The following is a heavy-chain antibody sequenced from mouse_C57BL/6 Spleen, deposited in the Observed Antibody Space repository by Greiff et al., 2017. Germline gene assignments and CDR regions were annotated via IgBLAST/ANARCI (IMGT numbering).Heavy chain of an antibody. CDR1: GYAFTNYL. CDR3: ARDGLLGDY. J-gene: IGHJ4*01. V-gene: IGHV1-54*01. D-gene: IGHD2-1*01. CDR2: INPGSGGT. Sequence: QVQLKQSGAELVRPGTSVKVSCKASGYAFTNYLIEWVKQRPGQGLEWIGVINPGSGGTNYNEKFKGKATLTADKSSSTAYMQLSSLTSEDSAVXFCARDGLLGDYWGQGTSVTVSS.